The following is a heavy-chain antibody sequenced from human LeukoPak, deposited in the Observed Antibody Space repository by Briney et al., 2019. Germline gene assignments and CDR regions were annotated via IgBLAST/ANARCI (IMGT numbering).Heavy chain of an antibody. CDR3: ARDRDYGDYVAAFDI. CDR1: GGSISSYY. Sequence: SETLSLTCTVSGGSISSYYWTWIRQPPGKGLEWIGRTYTSGSTNYNPSLKSRVTMSVDTSKNQFSLKLSSVTAADTAVYYCARDRDYGDYVAAFDIWGQGTMVTVSS. D-gene: IGHD4-17*01. J-gene: IGHJ3*02. CDR2: TYTSGST. V-gene: IGHV4-4*07.